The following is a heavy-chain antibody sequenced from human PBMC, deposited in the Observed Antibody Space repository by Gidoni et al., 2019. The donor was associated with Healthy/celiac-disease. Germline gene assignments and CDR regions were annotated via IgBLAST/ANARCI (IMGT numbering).Heavy chain of an antibody. CDR2: IIPIFGTA. Sequence: QVQLVQSGAEVKKPGSSVKVSCKASGGTFSSYAISWVRQAPGQGLEWMGGIIPIFGTANYAQKFQGRVTITADKSTSTAYMELSSLRSEDTAVYYCARGLEGYCSSTSCYTPELVGPWGQGTLVTVSS. CDR1: GGTFSSYA. D-gene: IGHD2-2*02. CDR3: ARGLEGYCSSTSCYTPELVGP. V-gene: IGHV1-69*06. J-gene: IGHJ5*02.